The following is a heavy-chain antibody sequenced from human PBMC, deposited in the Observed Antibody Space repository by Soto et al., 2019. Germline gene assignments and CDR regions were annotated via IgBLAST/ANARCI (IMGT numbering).Heavy chain of an antibody. D-gene: IGHD3-22*01. CDR2: ISYDGSNK. J-gene: IGHJ4*02. CDR1: GFTFSSYA. V-gene: IGHV3-30-3*01. CDR3: ASLFFDSTVVVITGDYFDY. Sequence: GGSLRLSCAASGFTFSSYAMHWVRQAPGKGLEWVAVISYDGSNKYYADSVKGRFTISRDNSKNTLYLQMNSLRAEDTAVYYCASLFFDSTVVVITGDYFDYWGQGTLVTVSS.